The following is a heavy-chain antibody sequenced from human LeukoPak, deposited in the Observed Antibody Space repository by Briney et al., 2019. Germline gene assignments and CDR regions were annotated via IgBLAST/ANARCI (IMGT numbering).Heavy chain of an antibody. CDR3: ARDAQRGFDYSNSLKY. CDR1: GFTFNHYG. J-gene: IGHJ4*02. D-gene: IGHD4-11*01. CDR2: IWSDGTNT. V-gene: IGHV3-33*01. Sequence: GGSLRLSCAAAGFTFNHYGVHWVRQAPGKGLEWVSVIWSDGTNTYYADSVKGRFTISRVDYEKTVYLQMNSLRPEDTGVYYCARDAQRGFDYSNSLKYWGQGTPVTVSA.